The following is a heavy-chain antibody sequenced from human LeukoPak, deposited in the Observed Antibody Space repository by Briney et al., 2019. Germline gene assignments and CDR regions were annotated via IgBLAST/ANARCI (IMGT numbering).Heavy chain of an antibody. CDR3: ARNRFQPSGAYWFDP. J-gene: IGHJ5*02. CDR1: GGSMKNSF. Sequence: PSETLSLTCSVSGGSMKNSFWSWIRQPPGKGLEWIGYVSDTGITNSNPSLKSRVTFSIDTSKGQFYLKLRSVTAADTALYFCARNRFQPSGAYWFDPWGRGTLVTVSS. V-gene: IGHV4-59*01. CDR2: VSDTGIT. D-gene: IGHD3-16*01.